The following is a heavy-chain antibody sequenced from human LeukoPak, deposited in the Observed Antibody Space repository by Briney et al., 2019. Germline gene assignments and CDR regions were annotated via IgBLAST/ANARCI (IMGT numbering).Heavy chain of an antibody. D-gene: IGHD6-13*01. V-gene: IGHV3-30*03. J-gene: IGHJ6*03. CDR3: ARDSSSWYTHYYYYYMDV. Sequence: GRSLRLSCAASGFTFSSYGMHWVRQAPGRGLEWVAFISYDGSIKKYADSVKGRFTISRDNSKNTLYLQMNSLRAEDTAVYYCARDSSSWYTHYYYYYMDVWGKGTTVTVSS. CDR2: ISYDGSIK. CDR1: GFTFSSYG.